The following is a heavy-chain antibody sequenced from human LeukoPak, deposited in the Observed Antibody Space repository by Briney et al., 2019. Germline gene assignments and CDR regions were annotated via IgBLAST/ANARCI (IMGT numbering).Heavy chain of an antibody. CDR3: ARGGNGVVPAAAVYYYYYYMDV. J-gene: IGHJ6*03. CDR1: GYTFTSYD. CDR2: IIPIFGTA. V-gene: IGHV1-69*06. Sequence: GASVKVSCKASGYTFTSYDINWVRQATGQGLEWMGGIIPIFGTANYAQKFQGRVTITADKSTSTAYMELSSLRSEDTAVYYCARGGNGVVPAAAVYYYYYYMDVWGKGTTVTVSS. D-gene: IGHD2-2*01.